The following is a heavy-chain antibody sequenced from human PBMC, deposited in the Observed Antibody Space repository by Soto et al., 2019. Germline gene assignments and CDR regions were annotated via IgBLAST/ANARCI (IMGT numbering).Heavy chain of an antibody. D-gene: IGHD4-17*01. Sequence: GGSLRLSCAASGLTFSSYAMHWVRQAPGKGLEYVSAISSNGGSTYYANSVKGRFTISRDNSKNTLYLQMGSLRAEDMAVYYCASGVSTVEYYFDYWGQGTLVTVSS. CDR2: ISSNGGST. CDR3: ASGVSTVEYYFDY. V-gene: IGHV3-64*01. J-gene: IGHJ4*02. CDR1: GLTFSSYA.